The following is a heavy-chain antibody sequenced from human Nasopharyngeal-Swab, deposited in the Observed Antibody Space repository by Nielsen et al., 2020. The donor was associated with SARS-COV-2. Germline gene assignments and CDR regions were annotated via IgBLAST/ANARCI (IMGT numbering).Heavy chain of an antibody. D-gene: IGHD6-13*01. CDR1: GYTFTSCG. CDR3: ARAVPDRYSSSWAFDY. J-gene: IGHJ4*02. Sequence: ASVKVSCKASGYTFTSCGISWVRQAPGQGLEWMGWISAYNGNTNYAQKLQGRLTMTTDTSTSTAYMELRSLRSDDTAVYYCARAVPDRYSSSWAFDYWGQGTLVTVSS. CDR2: ISAYNGNT. V-gene: IGHV1-18*01.